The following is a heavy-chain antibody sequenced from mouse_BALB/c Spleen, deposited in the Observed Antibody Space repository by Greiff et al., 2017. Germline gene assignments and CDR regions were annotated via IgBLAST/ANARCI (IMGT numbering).Heavy chain of an antibody. CDR2: ISYDGSN. CDR3: ARGGPSTMITTWFAY. J-gene: IGHJ3*01. V-gene: IGHV3-6*02. Sequence: EVKLMESGPGLVKPSQSLSLTCSVTGYSITSGYYWNWIRQFPGNKLEWMGYISYDGSNNYNPSLKNRISITRDTSKNQFFLKLNSVTTEDTATYYCARGGPSTMITTWFAYWGQGTLVTVSA. CDR1: GYSITSGYY. D-gene: IGHD2-4*01.